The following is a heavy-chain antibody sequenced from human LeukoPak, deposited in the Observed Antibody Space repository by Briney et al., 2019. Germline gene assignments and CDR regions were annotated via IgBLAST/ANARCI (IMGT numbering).Heavy chain of an antibody. D-gene: IGHD6-13*01. CDR3: ARGYLGHSSSWYRLNWFDP. V-gene: IGHV4-34*09. J-gene: IGHJ5*02. Sequence: SETLSLTCAVYGGSFSGYYWSWIRQPPGKGLEWIGEINHSGSTYYNPSLKSRVTISVDTSKNQFSLKLSSVTAADTAVYYCARGYLGHSSSWYRLNWFDPWGQGTLVTVSS. CDR1: GGSFSGYY. CDR2: INHSGST.